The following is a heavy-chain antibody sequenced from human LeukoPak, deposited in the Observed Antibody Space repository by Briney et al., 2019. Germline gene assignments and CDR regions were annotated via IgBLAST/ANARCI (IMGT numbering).Heavy chain of an antibody. V-gene: IGHV3-74*01. CDR2: INSDGSST. J-gene: IGHJ4*02. CDR3: ASLDY. CDR1: GFTFSIYW. Sequence: GSLRLSCAASGFTFSIYWVHWVRQAPGKGLVWVSSINSDGSSTSYADSVKGRFTISRDNAKNTLYLQMNTLRAEDTAVYYCASLDYWGQGTPVTVSS.